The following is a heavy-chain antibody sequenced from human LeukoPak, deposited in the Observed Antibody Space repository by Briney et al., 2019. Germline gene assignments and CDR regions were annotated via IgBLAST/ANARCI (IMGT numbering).Heavy chain of an antibody. CDR3: ARYDTSGYYPDF. CDR1: GFTFNDYY. J-gene: IGHJ4*02. V-gene: IGHV3-11*01. D-gene: IGHD3-22*01. CDR2: ISGGENTI. Sequence: PGGSLRLSCTASGFTFNDYYMSWIRQAPGKGPEWLSYISGGENTIYYADSVRGRFTISRDNAKNSLSLQMNSLRAEDTALYYCARYDTSGYYPDFWGQGTLLTVSS.